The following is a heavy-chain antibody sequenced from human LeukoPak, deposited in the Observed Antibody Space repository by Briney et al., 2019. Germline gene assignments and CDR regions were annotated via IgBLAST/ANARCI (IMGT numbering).Heavy chain of an antibody. CDR3: AKDPLTTVVTLVDY. CDR2: ISGSGGST. D-gene: IGHD4-23*01. CDR1: GFTFSSYA. J-gene: IGHJ4*02. Sequence: PGGSLRLSCAASGFTFSSYAMSWVRQAPGKGLEWVSAISGSGGSTYYADSEKGRFTISRDNSKNTLYLQMNSLRAEDTAVYYCAKDPLTTVVTLVDYWGQGTLVTVPS. V-gene: IGHV3-23*01.